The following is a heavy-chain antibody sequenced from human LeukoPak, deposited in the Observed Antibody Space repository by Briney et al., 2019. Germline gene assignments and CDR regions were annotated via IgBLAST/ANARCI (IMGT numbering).Heavy chain of an antibody. V-gene: IGHV3-23*01. J-gene: IGHJ4*02. Sequence: GGSLRLSCAVSGFTFSTYAMSWVRQAPGKGLEWVSGISDSGGGTYYADSVKGRFTMSRDNSNNTLFLQMNSLRAEDTAIYYCAKARAASSWYLFDYWGQGTLVTVSS. CDR1: GFTFSTYA. D-gene: IGHD6-13*01. CDR3: AKARAASSWYLFDY. CDR2: ISDSGGGT.